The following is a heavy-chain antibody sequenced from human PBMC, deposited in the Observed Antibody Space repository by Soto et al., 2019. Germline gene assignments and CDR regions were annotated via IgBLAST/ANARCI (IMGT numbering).Heavy chain of an antibody. J-gene: IGHJ6*02. D-gene: IGHD1-26*01. CDR3: ARADGVGATSPLVGYYYYGMDV. Sequence: QVQLQESGPGLVKPSETLSLTCSVSGGSISSDYWSWIRQPPGKGLEWIGYISYSGSTNYNPSLKSRVSISVDTSKNQFSLKLSSVTAADTAVYYCARADGVGATSPLVGYYYYGMDVWGQGTTVTVSS. V-gene: IGHV4-59*01. CDR2: ISYSGST. CDR1: GGSISSDY.